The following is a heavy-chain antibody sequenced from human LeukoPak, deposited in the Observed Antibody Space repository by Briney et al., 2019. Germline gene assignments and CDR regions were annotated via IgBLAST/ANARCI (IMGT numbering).Heavy chain of an antibody. V-gene: IGHV3-11*01. CDR3: AREKWLRLGGYFDY. CDR2: ISGSGSTI. D-gene: IGHD5-12*01. J-gene: IGHJ4*02. CDR1: GFTFSDYY. Sequence: GGSLRLSCAASGFTFSDYYMSWIRQAPGKGLGWVSYISGSGSTIYYADSVKGRFTISRDNANNLLYLQMNSLRAEDTAIYYCAREKWLRLGGYFDYWGQGTLVTVSS.